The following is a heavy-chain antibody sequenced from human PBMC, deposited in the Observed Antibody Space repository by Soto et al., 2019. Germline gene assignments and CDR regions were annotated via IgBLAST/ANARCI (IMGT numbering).Heavy chain of an antibody. D-gene: IGHD5-18*01. CDR1: PDSSSSGVYY. Sequence: SATLSLTFTVSPDSSSSGVYYWSWMRQPPGKGLEWIGYIYYSGSTYYNPSLKSRVTISVETSKNQFSLMLSSVTAADTAVYYCATEYSWGQGTLVTVSS. CDR2: IYYSGST. CDR3: ATEYS. V-gene: IGHV4-30-4*01. J-gene: IGHJ4*02.